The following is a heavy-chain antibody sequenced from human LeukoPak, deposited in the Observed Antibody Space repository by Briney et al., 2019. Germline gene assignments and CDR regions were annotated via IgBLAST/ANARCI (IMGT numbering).Heavy chain of an antibody. Sequence: QPGGSLRLTCAASGFTFSSYTMHWVRQAPGKGLEWVAVISYDGSNKYYADSVKGRFTISRDNSKNTLYLQMNSLRAEDTAVYYCARVRSPKFLRAPFDYWGQGTLVTVSS. CDR2: ISYDGSNK. D-gene: IGHD4-17*01. CDR1: GFTFSSYT. V-gene: IGHV3-30-3*01. J-gene: IGHJ4*02. CDR3: ARVRSPKFLRAPFDY.